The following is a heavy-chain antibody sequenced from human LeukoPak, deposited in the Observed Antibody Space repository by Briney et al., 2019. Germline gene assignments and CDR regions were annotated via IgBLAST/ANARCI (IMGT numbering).Heavy chain of an antibody. D-gene: IGHD4-17*01. V-gene: IGHV3-49*03. CDR1: GFTFGDYL. CDR3: TRDIYGDGDY. Sequence: GSLRLSCPGSGFTFGDYLMSWLRQAPGKGLEWVGFIRSKAYGGTTEYAASVKGRFTISRDESKSIAYLQMNSLKTEDTAVYYCTRDIYGDGDYWGQGTLVTVSS. CDR2: IRSKAYGGTT. J-gene: IGHJ4*02.